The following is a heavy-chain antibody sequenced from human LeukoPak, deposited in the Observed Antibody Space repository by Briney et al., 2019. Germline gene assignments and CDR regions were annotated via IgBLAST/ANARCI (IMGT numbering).Heavy chain of an antibody. CDR2: IYYSGST. CDR1: GGSISSSSYF. Sequence: SETVSLTCTVSGGSISSSSYFWGWIRQPPGNELEWIGSIYYSGSTYYNPSLKSRVTISVDTSKNQFSLKLNSVTAADTAVYYCARLSSGAFDIWGQGTLVTVSS. J-gene: IGHJ3*02. CDR3: ARLSSGAFDI. V-gene: IGHV4-39*01.